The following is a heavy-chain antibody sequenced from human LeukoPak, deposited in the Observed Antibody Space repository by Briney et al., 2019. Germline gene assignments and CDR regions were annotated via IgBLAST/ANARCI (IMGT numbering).Heavy chain of an antibody. V-gene: IGHV3-23*01. CDR1: GFTFSSYA. CDR2: ISGSGGST. Sequence: GGSLRLSCVASGFTFSSYAMSWVRQAPGKGLEWVSAISGSGGSTYYADSVKGRFTISRDNSKNTLYLQMNSLRAEDTAVYYCAKDPMVRGVFEYFDYWGQGTLVTVSS. D-gene: IGHD3-10*01. CDR3: AKDPMVRGVFEYFDY. J-gene: IGHJ4*02.